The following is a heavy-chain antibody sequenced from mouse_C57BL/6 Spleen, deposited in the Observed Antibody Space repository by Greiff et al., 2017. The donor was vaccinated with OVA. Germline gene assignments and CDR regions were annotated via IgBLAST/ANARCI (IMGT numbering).Heavy chain of an antibody. Sequence: VQLQQPGAELVKPGASVKLSCKASGYTFTSYWMQWVKQRPGQGLEWIGEIDPSDSYTNYNQKFKGKATLTVDTSSSTAYMQLSSLTSEDSAVYYCARKEVVTYYAMDYWGQGTSVTVSS. CDR1: GYTFTSYW. D-gene: IGHD2-2*01. J-gene: IGHJ4*01. CDR2: IDPSDSYT. CDR3: ARKEVVTYYAMDY. V-gene: IGHV1-50*01.